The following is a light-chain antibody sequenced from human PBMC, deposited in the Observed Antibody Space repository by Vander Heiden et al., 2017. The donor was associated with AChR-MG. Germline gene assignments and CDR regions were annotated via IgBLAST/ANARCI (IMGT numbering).Light chain of an antibody. CDR2: AAS. J-gene: IGKJ2*01. CDR1: KSIRNY. V-gene: IGKV1-16*01. Sequence: DTQPTLSPSSLSASVGNRATISCRAGKSIRNYLAWFQQKPGKAHKTLIYAASSLQSGVPSRFSGSGSGTDFTLTISSLQPEDFATYYCQQYNSYPYTLGQGTKLEIK. CDR3: QQYNSYPYT.